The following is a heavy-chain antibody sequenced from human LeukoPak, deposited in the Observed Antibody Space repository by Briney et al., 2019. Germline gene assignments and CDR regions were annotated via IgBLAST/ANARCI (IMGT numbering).Heavy chain of an antibody. CDR1: GFTFSDYY. CDR2: VSSSSDYT. Sequence: GGSLRLSCVASGFTFSDYYMSWIRQAPGKGLEWVSYVSSSSDYTNYADSVRGRFTISRDNAKNSLYLQMNSLRAEDTAVYYCARPPYSSSWDPGWFDPWGQGTLITVLS. CDR3: ARPPYSSSWDPGWFDP. D-gene: IGHD6-13*01. J-gene: IGHJ5*02. V-gene: IGHV3-11*06.